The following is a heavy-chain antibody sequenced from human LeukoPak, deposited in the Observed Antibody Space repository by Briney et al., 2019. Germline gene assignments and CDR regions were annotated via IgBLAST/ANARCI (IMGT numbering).Heavy chain of an antibody. CDR2: ITGTGGST. CDR3: AKDHGTAVAGFYY. J-gene: IGHJ4*02. V-gene: IGHV3-23*01. Sequence: GASLRLSCAASGFCLSTYGVSWVRQPPRKGLEWVSGITGTGGSTYYADSVKGRFTVSRDTSKNTLYLQMNSLRAEDTAIYYCAKDHGTAVAGFYYWGQGTLVTVSS. D-gene: IGHD6-19*01. CDR1: GFCLSTYG.